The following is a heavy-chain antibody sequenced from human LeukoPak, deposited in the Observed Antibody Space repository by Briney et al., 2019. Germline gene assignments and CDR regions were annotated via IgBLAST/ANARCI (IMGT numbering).Heavy chain of an antibody. CDR2: ISDIGSI. V-gene: IGHV4-59*08. D-gene: IGHD2-8*02. CDR3: AGHHPRNTVDF. CDR1: GGSISSYY. J-gene: IGHJ4*02. Sequence: SETLSITCTVSGGSISSYYWSWIRQPPGKGLEWIAYISDIGSINYNPSLKSRVTISLDTSKNQFSLKLSSVTAADTAVYYCAGHHPRNTVDFWGQGTLVTVSS.